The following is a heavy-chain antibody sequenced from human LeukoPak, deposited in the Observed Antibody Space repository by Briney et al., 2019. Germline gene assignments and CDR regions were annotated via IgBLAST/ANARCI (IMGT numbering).Heavy chain of an antibody. CDR3: ARVKRSGYYYFDY. CDR2: ISYDGSNK. Sequence: GGSLRLSCAASGFTFSSCAMHWVRQAPGKGLEWVAVISYDGSNKYYADYAKGRFTISRDNSKNTLYLQMNSLRAEDTAVYYCARVKRSGYYYFDYWGQGTLVTVSS. D-gene: IGHD3-22*01. V-gene: IGHV3-30-3*01. J-gene: IGHJ4*02. CDR1: GFTFSSCA.